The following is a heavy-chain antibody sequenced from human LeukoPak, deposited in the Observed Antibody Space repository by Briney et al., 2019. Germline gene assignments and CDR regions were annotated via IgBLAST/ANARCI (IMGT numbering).Heavy chain of an antibody. V-gene: IGHV3-30*02. CDR2: IRFDESNK. CDR3: AKDSAWYYDSSGLIEGDPFDN. D-gene: IGHD3-22*01. Sequence: GGSLRLSCAGSGFTFSAYDMHWVRQALGKGLEWVAFIRFDESNKYYADSVKGRFTISRDNSKNTLYLQMNSLRAEDTAVYYCAKDSAWYYDSSGLIEGDPFDNWGQGTLVTVSS. J-gene: IGHJ4*02. CDR1: GFTFSAYD.